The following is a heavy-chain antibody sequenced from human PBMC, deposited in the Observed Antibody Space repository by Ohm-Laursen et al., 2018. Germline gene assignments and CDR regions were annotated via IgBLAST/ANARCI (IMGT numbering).Heavy chain of an antibody. V-gene: IGHV3-23*01. CDR2: ISAGGGNT. Sequence: SLRLSCSASGITVSSYAMNWVRQAPGKGLEWVSAISAGGGNTYYADSVKGRFTISRDNSKNTLYLQMNSLRAEDTAVYYCAKRDVSNYHCFDSWGQGTLVTVSS. CDR1: GITVSSYA. D-gene: IGHD4-11*01. J-gene: IGHJ4*02. CDR3: AKRDVSNYHCFDS.